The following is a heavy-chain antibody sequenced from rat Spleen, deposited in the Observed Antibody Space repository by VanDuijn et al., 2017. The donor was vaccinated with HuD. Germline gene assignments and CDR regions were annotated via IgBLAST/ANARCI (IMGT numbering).Heavy chain of an antibody. Sequence: QVQLKESGPGLVQPSHTLSLTCTVSGFSLNNYGVIWVRQPPGKGLEWMGVIWGDGNTNYNSALKSRLSISRDTSKSQVFLKMNNHQIEDTAMYFCARSDTLAAVGHYWGQGVMVTVSS. J-gene: IGHJ2*01. D-gene: IGHD1-2*01. CDR2: IWGDGNT. V-gene: IGHV2S61*01. CDR3: ARSDTLAAVGHY. CDR1: GFSLNNYG.